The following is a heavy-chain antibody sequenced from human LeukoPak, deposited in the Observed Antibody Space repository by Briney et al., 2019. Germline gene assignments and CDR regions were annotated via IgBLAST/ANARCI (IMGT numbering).Heavy chain of an antibody. CDR3: AELGITMIGGV. CDR2: ISSSGSTI. J-gene: IGHJ6*04. D-gene: IGHD3-10*02. Sequence: QPGGSLRLSCAASGFTFSSYEMNWVRQAPGKGLEWVSYISSSGSTIYYADSVKGRFTISRNNAKNSLYLQMNSLRAEDTAVYYCAELGITMIGGVWGKGTTVTISS. V-gene: IGHV3-48*03. CDR1: GFTFSSYE.